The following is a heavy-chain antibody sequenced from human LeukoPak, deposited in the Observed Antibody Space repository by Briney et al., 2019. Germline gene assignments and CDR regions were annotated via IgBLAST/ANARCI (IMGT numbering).Heavy chain of an antibody. J-gene: IGHJ3*02. CDR3: ARETRVATITSDAFDI. Sequence: GASVKVSCKASGGTFSSYAISWVRQAPGQGLEWMGRIIPILGIANYAQKFQGRVTITADKSTSTAYMELSSLRSEDTAVYYCARETRVATITSDAFDIWGQGTMVTVSS. CDR2: IIPILGIA. D-gene: IGHD5-12*01. CDR1: GGTFSSYA. V-gene: IGHV1-69*04.